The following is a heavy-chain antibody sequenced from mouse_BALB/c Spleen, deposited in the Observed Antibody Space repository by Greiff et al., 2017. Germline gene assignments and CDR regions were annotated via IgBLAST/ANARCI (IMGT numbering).Heavy chain of an antibody. CDR1: GYSITSGYY. CDR2: IGYDGSN. D-gene: IGHD2-1*01. CDR3: ARSGKGAWFAY. V-gene: IGHV3-6*02. Sequence: EVKLEESGPGLVKPSQSLSLTCSVTGYSITSGYYGNWIRQPPGDKLEWMGYIGYDGSNNYNPSLKNRISITRDTSNTQFFLKLNSMTTEATATYYCARSGKGAWFAYWGQGTLVTVSA. J-gene: IGHJ3*01.